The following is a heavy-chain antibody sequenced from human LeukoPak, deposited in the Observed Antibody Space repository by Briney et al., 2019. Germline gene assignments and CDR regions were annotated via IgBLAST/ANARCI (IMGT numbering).Heavy chain of an antibody. D-gene: IGHD2-2*02. CDR1: GGSISSGSYY. Sequence: ASETLSLTCTVSGGSISSGSYYWSWIRQPAGKGLEWIGRIYTSGSTNYNPSLKSRVTISVDTSKNQFSLKLSSVTAADTAVYYCAGVRHGVPAAIRGLDYWGQGTLVTVSS. J-gene: IGHJ4*02. CDR3: AGVRHGVPAAIRGLDY. CDR2: IYTSGST. V-gene: IGHV4-61*02.